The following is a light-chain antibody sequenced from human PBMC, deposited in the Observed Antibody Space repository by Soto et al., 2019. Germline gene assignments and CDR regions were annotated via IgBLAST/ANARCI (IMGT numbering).Light chain of an antibody. Sequence: QLVLTQSPSASASLGASVKLTCTLSSGHSSYAIAWHQQQPEKGPRYLMKLNSDGSHSKGDGIPDRFSGSSSGAERYLTISGLQSEDEADYYCQPWGSGIRVVFGGGTKLTVL. J-gene: IGLJ2*01. CDR2: LNSDGSH. CDR1: SGHSSYA. CDR3: QPWGSGIRVV. V-gene: IGLV4-69*01.